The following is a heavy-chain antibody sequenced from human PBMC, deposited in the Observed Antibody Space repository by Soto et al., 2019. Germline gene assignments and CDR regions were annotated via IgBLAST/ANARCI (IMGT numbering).Heavy chain of an antibody. D-gene: IGHD3-10*01. CDR2: ISGSGGST. J-gene: IGHJ3*02. V-gene: IGHV3-23*01. CDR1: GFTFSSYA. Sequence: GGSLRLSCAASGFTFSSYAMSWVRQAPGKGLEWVSAISGSGGSTYYADSVKGRFTISRDNSKNTLYLQMNSLRAEDTAVYYCAKEAAVYGSGSFDAFDIWGQGTMVTVSS. CDR3: AKEAAVYGSGSFDAFDI.